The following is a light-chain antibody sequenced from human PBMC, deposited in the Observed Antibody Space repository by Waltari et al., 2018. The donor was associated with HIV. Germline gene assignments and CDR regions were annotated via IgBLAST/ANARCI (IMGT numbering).Light chain of an antibody. Sequence: QSVLTQPPSASGTPGQRVTFSCSGSSSNIGSNYVYWYQQFPGTAPKLLIYRNNQRPSGVPDRFPGSKSGTSASLAIIGLRSEDEADYYCATWDDSLSGWVFGGGTKLTVL. V-gene: IGLV1-47*01. CDR2: RNN. CDR1: SSNIGSNY. CDR3: ATWDDSLSGWV. J-gene: IGLJ3*02.